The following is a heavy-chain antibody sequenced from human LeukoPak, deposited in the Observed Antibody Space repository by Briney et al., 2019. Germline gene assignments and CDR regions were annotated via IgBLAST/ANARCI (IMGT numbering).Heavy chain of an antibody. CDR1: GGSFSGYY. J-gene: IGHJ4*02. Sequence: SETLSLTCAVYGGSFSGYYWSWIRQPPGKGLEWIGEINHSGSTNYNPSLKSRVTISVDTSKNQFSLKLSSVTAADTAVCYCARVVGYYDFWSGYGNYYFDYWGQGTLVTVSS. D-gene: IGHD3-3*01. CDR3: ARVVGYYDFWSGYGNYYFDY. V-gene: IGHV4-34*01. CDR2: INHSGST.